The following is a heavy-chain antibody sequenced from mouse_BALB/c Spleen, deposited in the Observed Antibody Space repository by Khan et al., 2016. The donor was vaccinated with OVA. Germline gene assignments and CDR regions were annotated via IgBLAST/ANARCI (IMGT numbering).Heavy chain of an antibody. Sequence: VQLKQSGPSLVKPSQTLSLTCSVTGDSITSGYWNWIRKFPGNKLEYMGYISYSGSTYYNPSLKSRISITRDTYKNQPFLQLHSITTEDSATVYCAGTSYYGNYYFDYWGQGTTLTVSS. V-gene: IGHV3-8*02. D-gene: IGHD2-10*01. J-gene: IGHJ2*01. CDR3: AGTSYYGNYYFDY. CDR1: GDSITSGY. CDR2: ISYSGST.